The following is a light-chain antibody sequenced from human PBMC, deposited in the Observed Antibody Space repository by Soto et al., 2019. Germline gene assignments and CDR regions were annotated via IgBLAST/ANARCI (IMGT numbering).Light chain of an antibody. CDR2: GAN. V-gene: IGKV1-39*01. Sequence: DIQMTQSTSSLSASVGDRVAITCRASHTITCSLNWYRLEPGKPPKILINGANTLQSGDPSRFSAGGSGTDVTLTINNLQPEDFGTYYCQQTYRPPFTFGQGPKLHIK. CDR1: HTITCS. CDR3: QQTYRPPFT. J-gene: IGKJ2*01.